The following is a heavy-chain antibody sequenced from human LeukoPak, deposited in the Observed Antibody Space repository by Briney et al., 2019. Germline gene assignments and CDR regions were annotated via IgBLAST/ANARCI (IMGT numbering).Heavy chain of an antibody. CDR2: ITGSGSTV. V-gene: IGHV3-48*03. Sequence: GGSLRLSCAASGFTFSSYEMNWVRQAPGKGLEWISDITGSGSTVYYADSVKGRFTISRDNAKNSLYLQMNSLRAEDTAVYYCARVRLSGRCSSTSCYFDCWGQGTLVTVSS. J-gene: IGHJ4*02. CDR3: ARVRLSGRCSSTSCYFDC. D-gene: IGHD2-2*01. CDR1: GFTFSSYE.